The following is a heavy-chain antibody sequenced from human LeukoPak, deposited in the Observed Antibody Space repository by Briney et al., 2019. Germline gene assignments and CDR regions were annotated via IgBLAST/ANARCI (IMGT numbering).Heavy chain of an antibody. CDR3: ARTYYYDSSGANDAFDI. J-gene: IGHJ3*02. CDR1: GYTFTGYY. V-gene: IGHV1-2*04. CDR2: INPNSGGT. D-gene: IGHD3-22*01. Sequence: ASVKVSCKASGYTFTGYYMHWVRQAPGQGLEWVGWINPNSGGTNYAQKFQGWVTMTRDTSISTAYMELRRLRSDDTAVYYCARTYYYDSSGANDAFDIWGQGTMFTVSS.